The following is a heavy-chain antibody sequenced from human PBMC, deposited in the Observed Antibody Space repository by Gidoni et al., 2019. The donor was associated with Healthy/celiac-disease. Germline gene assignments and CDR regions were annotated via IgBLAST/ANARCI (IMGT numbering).Heavy chain of an antibody. Sequence: EVQLLESVGGLVQPGGSLRLHCAASVFTFSSSAMSWVRQAPGKGLDWVSAISGSGGSTYYADSVKGRFTISRDNSKNTLYLQMNSLRAEDTAVYYCAKDLRAGTTGVGAFDIWGQGTMVTVSS. J-gene: IGHJ3*02. D-gene: IGHD6-19*01. CDR3: AKDLRAGTTGVGAFDI. CDR1: VFTFSSSA. V-gene: IGHV3-23*01. CDR2: ISGSGGST.